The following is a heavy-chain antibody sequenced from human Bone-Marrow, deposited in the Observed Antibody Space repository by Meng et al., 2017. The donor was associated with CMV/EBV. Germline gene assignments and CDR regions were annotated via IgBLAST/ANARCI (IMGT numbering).Heavy chain of an antibody. CDR2: ISYDGSNK. Sequence: GESLKISCAASGFTFSNAWMSWVRQAPGKGLEWVAVISYDGSNKYYADSVKGRFTISRDNSNNTLYLQMSSLRAEDTAVYYCAKGLRGRINWPYYFDYWGQGTRVTGSS. V-gene: IGHV3-30*18. CDR3: AKGLRGRINWPYYFDY. J-gene: IGHJ4*02. D-gene: IGHD1-1*01. CDR1: GFTFSNAW.